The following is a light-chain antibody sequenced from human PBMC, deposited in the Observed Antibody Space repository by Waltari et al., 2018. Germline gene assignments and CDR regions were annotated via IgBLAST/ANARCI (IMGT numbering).Light chain of an antibody. V-gene: IGLV2-11*01. J-gene: IGLJ1*01. Sequence: QSALTQPRSVSGSPGQSVTIPCTGTSSDGGCHNYVSWYQQHPGKAPKLMIYDVSKRPSGVPDRFSGSKSGNTASLTISGLQAEDEADYYCCSYAGSYTYVFGTGTKVTVL. CDR3: CSYAGSYTYV. CDR2: DVS. CDR1: SSDGGCHNY.